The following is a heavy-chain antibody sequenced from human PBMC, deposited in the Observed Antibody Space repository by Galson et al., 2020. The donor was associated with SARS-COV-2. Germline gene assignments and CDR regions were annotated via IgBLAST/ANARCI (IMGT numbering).Heavy chain of an antibody. Sequence: GESLKISCKASGYTFSDYYIYWVRQAPGQGLEWMGWINPNSGGTKYAQKFQGRVTLTRDTSISTAHMELSGLTSDDTAIYYCARGAEVQFEFHHYFGMDVWGRGTTVTVSS. CDR3: ARGAEVQFEFHHYFGMDV. V-gene: IGHV1-2*02. J-gene: IGHJ6*02. D-gene: IGHD3-10*01. CDR2: INPNSGGT. CDR1: GYTFSDYY.